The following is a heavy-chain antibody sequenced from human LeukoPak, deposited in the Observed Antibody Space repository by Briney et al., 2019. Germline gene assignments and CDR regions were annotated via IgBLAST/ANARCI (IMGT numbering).Heavy chain of an antibody. D-gene: IGHD3-22*01. CDR1: GGSITGDY. CDR2: ISYSGST. J-gene: IGHJ4*02. V-gene: IGHV4-59*08. CDR3: ARHQRDSSGYHYFDY. Sequence: PSETLSLTYSVSGGSITGDYWSWIRQPPGQGLEWLGYISYSGSTYYNPSLKSRVTISVDTSKNQFSLRLSSVTAADTAVYYCARHQRDSSGYHYFDYWGKGTLVTVSS.